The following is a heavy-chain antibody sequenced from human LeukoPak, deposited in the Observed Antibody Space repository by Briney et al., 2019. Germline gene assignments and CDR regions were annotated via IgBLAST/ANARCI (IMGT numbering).Heavy chain of an antibody. Sequence: GTSLRLSCAASGFTFSSYSMHWVRQAPGKGLEWAAVLSTIGGREYYADSVKGRFTISRDTSKNTLYLQMDGLRVEDTALYYCARAFGGAPFDLGGRGTLVTVSS. V-gene: IGHV3-30*04. J-gene: IGHJ2*01. CDR3: ARAFGGAPFDL. D-gene: IGHD3-16*01. CDR2: LSTIGGRE. CDR1: GFTFSSYS.